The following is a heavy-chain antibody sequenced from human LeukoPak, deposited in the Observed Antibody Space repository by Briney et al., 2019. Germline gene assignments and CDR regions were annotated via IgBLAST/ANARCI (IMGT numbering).Heavy chain of an antibody. CDR1: GFTFSSYA. CDR3: AKGQIVVVPYYFDF. J-gene: IGHJ4*02. Sequence: PGGSLRLSCAASGFTFSSYAMSWVRQAPGKGLEWVSAISDSGGNTYYADSVKGRFTISRDNSKNTLYLQMNSLRAEDTAVYYCAKGQIVVVPYYFDFWGQGILVTVSS. V-gene: IGHV3-23*01. CDR2: ISDSGGNT. D-gene: IGHD3-22*01.